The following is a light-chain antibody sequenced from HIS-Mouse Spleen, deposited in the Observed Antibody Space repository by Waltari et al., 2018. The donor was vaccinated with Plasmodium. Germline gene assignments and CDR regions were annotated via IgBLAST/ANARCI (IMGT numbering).Light chain of an antibody. CDR1: KLGDNK. CDR3: QAWDSSTVV. J-gene: IGLJ2*01. CDR2: QDS. Sequence: SYELTQPPSVSVPPGQPASITCSGAKLGDNKACWYQQKPGQSPWLVIYQDSTRPSGIPERFSGSNSGNTATLTISGTQAMDEADYYCQAWDSSTVVFGGGTKLTVL. V-gene: IGLV3-1*01.